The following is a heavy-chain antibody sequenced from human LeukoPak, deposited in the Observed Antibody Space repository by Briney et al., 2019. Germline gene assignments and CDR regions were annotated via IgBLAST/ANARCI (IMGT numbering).Heavy chain of an antibody. V-gene: IGHV3-9*01. D-gene: IGHD3-9*01. CDR1: GFTFDDYA. CDR2: LSWNSGNI. J-gene: IGHJ3*02. Sequence: GGSLRLSCAASGFTFDDYAMHWVRRAPGKGLEWVSGLSWNSGNIGYADSVKGRFTISRDNAKSSLYLQMNSLRAEDTALYYCAKDLTGYYNVAFLIWGQGTMVNVSS. CDR3: AKDLTGYYNVAFLI.